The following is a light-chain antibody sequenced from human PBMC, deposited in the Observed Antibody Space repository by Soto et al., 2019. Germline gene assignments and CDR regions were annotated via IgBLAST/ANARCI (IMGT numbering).Light chain of an antibody. J-gene: IGKJ1*01. V-gene: IGKV1-5*01. CDR3: QQYNSQSWT. Sequence: IRVTQSHPTLSAYVGDRVTITCRASQTITTWMAWYQQKPGKAPKLLVYDASTLQSGVATRFSGSGSGTEFTLTISSLHPDDFAIYYCQQYNSQSWTFGQGTKVDIK. CDR1: QTITTW. CDR2: DAS.